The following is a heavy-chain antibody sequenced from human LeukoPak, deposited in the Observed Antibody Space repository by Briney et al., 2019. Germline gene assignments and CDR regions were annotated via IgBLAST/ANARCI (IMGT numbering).Heavy chain of an antibody. CDR2: IYYVGSA. V-gene: IGHV4-39*01. Sequence: SETLSLTCTVSGGSITSGSYYWGWIRQSPGKGLEWIGTIYYVGSAFYNPSLKNRVTIPVDVSRNQFSLTLTSVTAADTAVYYCARRPRSRCGSDCFYFDYWGQGTLVTVSS. CDR1: GGSITSGSYY. D-gene: IGHD2-21*01. J-gene: IGHJ4*02. CDR3: ARRPRSRCGSDCFYFDY.